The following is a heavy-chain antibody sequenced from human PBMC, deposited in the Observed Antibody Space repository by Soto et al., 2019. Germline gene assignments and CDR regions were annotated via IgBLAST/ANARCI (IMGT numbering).Heavy chain of an antibody. D-gene: IGHD3-22*01. J-gene: IGHJ4*02. CDR2: IYHSGST. CDR1: GYSISSGYY. CDR3: ERLDQYYSDSSGYPY. Sequence: SETLSLTCAVSGYSISSGYYWGWIRQPPGKGLEWIGSIYHSGSTYYNPSLKSRVTISVDTSKNQFSLKLSSVTAADTAVYYCERLDQYYSDSSGYPYWGQGTLVTVSS. V-gene: IGHV4-38-2*01.